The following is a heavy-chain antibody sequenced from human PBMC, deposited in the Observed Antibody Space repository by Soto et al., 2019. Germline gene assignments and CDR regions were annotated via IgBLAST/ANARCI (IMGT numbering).Heavy chain of an antibody. D-gene: IGHD2-21*02. J-gene: IGHJ4*02. Sequence: QVQLVESGGGVVQPGRSLRLSCAASGFTFSSYGMHWVRQAPGKGLEWVAVISYDGSNKYYADSVKGRFTISRDNSKNTLYLQMNSLRAEDTAVYYCAKDRVVTTYEYFDYWGQGTLVTVSS. CDR2: ISYDGSNK. V-gene: IGHV3-30*18. CDR1: GFTFSSYG. CDR3: AKDRVVTTYEYFDY.